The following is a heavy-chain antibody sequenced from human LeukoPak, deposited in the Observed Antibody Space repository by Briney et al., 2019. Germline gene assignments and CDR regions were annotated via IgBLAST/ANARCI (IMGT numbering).Heavy chain of an antibody. CDR3: ARDIRRDGLTVDY. CDR1: GFIFSNYD. V-gene: IGHV3-48*01. J-gene: IGHJ4*02. D-gene: IGHD5-24*01. Sequence: GGSLRLSCAGSGFIFSNYDMNWVRQAPGKGLEWVSHISDGSTRIYYSDSVKGRFSISRDNVKNSLYLHMNSLRVEDTAVYYCARDIRRDGLTVDYWGQGTLVTVSS. CDR2: ISDGSTRI.